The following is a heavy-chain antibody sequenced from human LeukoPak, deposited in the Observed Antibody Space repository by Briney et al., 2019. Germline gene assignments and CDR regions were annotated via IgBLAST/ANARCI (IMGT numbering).Heavy chain of an antibody. CDR2: TSSSDAGT. CDR1: GFTLSTYA. CDR3: ARDTSIVDPAGYMDV. V-gene: IGHV3-23*01. D-gene: IGHD6-6*01. J-gene: IGHJ6*03. Sequence: GGSLRLSCAASGFTLSTYAMSWVRQTPGKGLEWVAATSSSDAGTYHADSVRGRFTISRDNSKNTLYLQLNSLRSEDTAVYSCARDTSIVDPAGYMDVWGKGTTVTVSS.